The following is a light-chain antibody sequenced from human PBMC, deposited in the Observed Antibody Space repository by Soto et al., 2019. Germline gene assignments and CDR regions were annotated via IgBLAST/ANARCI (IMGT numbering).Light chain of an antibody. Sequence: SVLPQPASLSGPPGQSITISCTGTSSDVGSYNLVSWYQQHPGKAPKLMIYEVSKRPSGVSNRFSGSKSGNTASLTISGLQAEDEADYYCCSYAGSSTFYVFGTGTKVT. CDR1: SSDVGSYNL. CDR3: CSYAGSSTFYV. J-gene: IGLJ1*01. V-gene: IGLV2-23*02. CDR2: EVS.